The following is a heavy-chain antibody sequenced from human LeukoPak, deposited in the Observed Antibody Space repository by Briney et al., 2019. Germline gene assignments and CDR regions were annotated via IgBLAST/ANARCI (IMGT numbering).Heavy chain of an antibody. CDR2: INHSGST. V-gene: IGHV4-34*01. D-gene: IGHD3-10*01. Sequence: SETLSLTCAVYGGSFSGYYWSWIRQPPGKGLEWIGEINHSGSTNYNPSLKSRVTISVDTSKNQFSLKLSSVTAADTAVYYCARGVGLGTRDPDYWGQGTLVTVSS. J-gene: IGHJ4*02. CDR3: ARGVGLGTRDPDY. CDR1: GGSFSGYY.